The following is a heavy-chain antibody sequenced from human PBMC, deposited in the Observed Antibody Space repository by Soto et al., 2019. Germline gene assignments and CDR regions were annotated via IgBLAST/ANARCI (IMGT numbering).Heavy chain of an antibody. CDR1: GFTFSDYY. Sequence: GGSLRLSCAASGFTFSDYYMSWIRQAPGKGLEWVSYISSSSSYTNYADSVKGRFTISRDNAKNSLYLQMNSLRAEDTAVYYGARVGYYYYYMDVWGKGTTVTVSS. V-gene: IGHV3-11*06. CDR3: ARVGYYYYYMDV. J-gene: IGHJ6*03. CDR2: ISSSSSYT.